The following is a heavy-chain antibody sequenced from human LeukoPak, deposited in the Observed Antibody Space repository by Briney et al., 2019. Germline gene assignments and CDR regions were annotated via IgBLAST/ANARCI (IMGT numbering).Heavy chain of an antibody. CDR1: GFTFSSYS. CDR2: ISSSSSYI. Sequence: GGSLRLSCAASGFTFSSYSMKWVRQAPGKGLEWVSSISSSSSYIYYADSVKGRFTISRDNAKNSLYLQMNSLRAEDTAVYYCARDPNIAVADTLDYWGQGTLVTVSS. J-gene: IGHJ4*02. D-gene: IGHD6-19*01. CDR3: ARDPNIAVADTLDY. V-gene: IGHV3-21*01.